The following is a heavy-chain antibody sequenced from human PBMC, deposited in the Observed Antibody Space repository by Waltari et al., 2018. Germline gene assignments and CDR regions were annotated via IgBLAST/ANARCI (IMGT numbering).Heavy chain of an antibody. D-gene: IGHD6-6*01. CDR2: INNGGGSST. CDR1: GFTVSNYS. V-gene: IGHV3-74*01. CDR3: ARGGQLALDY. Sequence: EVQLVESGGGLVQPGASLRLSCAASGFTVSNYSTHWVRQGPGKGLVWISRINNGGGSSTTYADSGKGRFTISKDNAKNTVYLQMNSLRAEDTAVYHCARGGQLALDYWGQGTLVTVSS. J-gene: IGHJ4*02.